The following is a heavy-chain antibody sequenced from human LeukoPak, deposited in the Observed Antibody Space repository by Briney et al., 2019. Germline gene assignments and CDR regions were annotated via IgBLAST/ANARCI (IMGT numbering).Heavy chain of an antibody. V-gene: IGHV4-59*01. D-gene: IGHD6-13*01. J-gene: IGHJ3*02. CDR2: IYYSGST. CDR3: ARRIAAATNDAFDI. Sequence: PSETLSLTCTVSGGSISSYYWSWIRQPPGKGLKWIGYIYYSGSTNYNPSLKSRVTISVDTSKNQFSLKLSSVTAADTAVYYCARRIAAATNDAFDIWGQGTMVTVSS. CDR1: GGSISSYY.